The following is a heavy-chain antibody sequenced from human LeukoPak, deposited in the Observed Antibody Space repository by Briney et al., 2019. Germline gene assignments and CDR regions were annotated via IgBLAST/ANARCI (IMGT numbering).Heavy chain of an antibody. J-gene: IGHJ5*02. D-gene: IGHD3-10*01. CDR2: IYYSGST. CDR3: ARDPMDDNWFDP. CDR1: GGSIRSGGYF. V-gene: IGHV4-31*03. Sequence: SETLSLTCTVSGGSIRSGGYFWSWIRQHPGKGLGWIGYIYYSGSTYYNPSLKSRVTISVDTSKNQFSLKLSSVTAADTAVHYCARDPMDDNWFDPWGQGTLVTVSS.